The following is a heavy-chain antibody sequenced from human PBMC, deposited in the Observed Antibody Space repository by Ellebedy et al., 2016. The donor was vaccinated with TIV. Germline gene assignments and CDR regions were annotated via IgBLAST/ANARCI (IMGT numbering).Heavy chain of an antibody. CDR1: GYTLTELS. D-gene: IGHD6-19*01. CDR3: AGFLIAVAGTTYYYGMDV. Sequence: AASVKVSCKVSGYTLTELSMHWVRQAPGKGLEWMGGFDPEDGETIYAQKFQGRVTMTEDTSTDSAYMELPSLRSEDTAVYYCAGFLIAVAGTTYYYGMDVWGQGTTVTVSS. CDR2: FDPEDGET. V-gene: IGHV1-24*01. J-gene: IGHJ6*02.